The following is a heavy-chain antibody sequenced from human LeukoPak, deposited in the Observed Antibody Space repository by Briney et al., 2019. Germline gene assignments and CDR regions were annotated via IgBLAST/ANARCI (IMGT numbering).Heavy chain of an antibody. CDR1: GFSFRAYA. D-gene: IGHD7-27*01. Sequence: PGGSLRLSCAASGFSFRAYAMHWVRQAPGKGLEWVSAISGSGGSTYYADSVKGRFTIPRDNSKNTLYLQMNSLRAEDTAVYYCANFYAGDFDYWGQGTLVTVSS. V-gene: IGHV3-23*01. J-gene: IGHJ4*02. CDR3: ANFYAGDFDY. CDR2: ISGSGGST.